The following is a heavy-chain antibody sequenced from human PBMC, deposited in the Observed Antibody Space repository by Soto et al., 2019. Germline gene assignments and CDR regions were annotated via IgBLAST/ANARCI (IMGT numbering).Heavy chain of an antibody. V-gene: IGHV3-23*01. CDR3: AGAYDFWSGYSPTYYYYGMDV. Sequence: GGFLRLSCAASGFTFSSYAMSWVRQAPGKGLEWVSAISGSGGSTYYADSVKGRFTISRDNSKNTLYLQMNSLRAEDTAVYYCAGAYDFWSGYSPTYYYYGMDVWGQGTTVTVSS. D-gene: IGHD3-3*01. CDR1: GFTFSSYA. J-gene: IGHJ6*02. CDR2: ISGSGGST.